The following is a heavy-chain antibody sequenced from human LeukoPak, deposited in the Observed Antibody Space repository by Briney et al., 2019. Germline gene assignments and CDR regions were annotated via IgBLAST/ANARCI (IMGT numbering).Heavy chain of an antibody. CDR3: ARAGYGGNREKGDDY. CDR2: IYYSGST. J-gene: IGHJ4*02. V-gene: IGHV4-31*03. Sequence: SQTLSLTCTVSNGSISSDDSYWSWIRQHPGKGLEWIGYIYYSGSTYYNPSLKSRVTISVDTSKNQFSLKLSSVTAADTAVYYCARAGYGGNREKGDDYWGQGTLVTVSS. CDR1: NGSISSDDSY. D-gene: IGHD4-23*01.